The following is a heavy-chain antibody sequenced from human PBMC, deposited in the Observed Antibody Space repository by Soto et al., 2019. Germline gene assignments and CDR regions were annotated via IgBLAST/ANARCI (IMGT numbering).Heavy chain of an antibody. CDR2: IYYSGST. CDR1: GGSISSSSYY. CDR3: ARLRAHGYYYYYGMDV. V-gene: IGHV4-39*01. J-gene: IGHJ6*02. Sequence: QLQLQESGPGLVKPSETLSLTCTVSGGSISSSSYYWGWIRQPPGKGLEWIGSIYYSGSTYYNPSLKSRVTISEDTSKNQFSLKLSSVTAADTAVYYCARLRAHGYYYYYGMDVWGQGTTVTVSS.